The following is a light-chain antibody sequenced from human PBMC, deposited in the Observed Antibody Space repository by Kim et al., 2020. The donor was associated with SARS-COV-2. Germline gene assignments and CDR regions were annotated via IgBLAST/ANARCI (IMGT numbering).Light chain of an antibody. V-gene: IGLV1-44*01. Sequence: GQRVTISCSGSRSNIGSNTVNWYQQLPGTAPKLLIYSNNQRSSGVPDRLSGSKSGTSASLAISGLQSEDEAEYYCAAWDDSLNGWVFGGGTQLTVL. CDR2: SNN. CDR3: AAWDDSLNGWV. CDR1: RSNIGSNT. J-gene: IGLJ3*02.